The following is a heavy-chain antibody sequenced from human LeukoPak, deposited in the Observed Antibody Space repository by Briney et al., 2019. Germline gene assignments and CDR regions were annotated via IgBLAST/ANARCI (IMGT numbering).Heavy chain of an antibody. V-gene: IGHV3-23*01. Sequence: GGSLRLSCAASGFTFSSFAMSWVRQAPGKGLEWVSAISGSGGSTYYADSVKGRFTISRDNSKNTLYLQMNSLRAEDTAVYYCARVRGSYSADYWGQGTLVTVSS. D-gene: IGHD1-26*01. CDR2: ISGSGGST. J-gene: IGHJ4*02. CDR1: GFTFSSFA. CDR3: ARVRGSYSADY.